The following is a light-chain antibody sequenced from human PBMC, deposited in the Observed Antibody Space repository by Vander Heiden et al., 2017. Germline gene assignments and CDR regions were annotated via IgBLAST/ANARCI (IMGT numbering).Light chain of an antibody. Sequence: DIQLTQSPSTLSASVGDRVTITCRASQSVDRYLAWYQHKPGKAPQLLIYDASTLEAEDPSRFSGSGSGTEFTLTISSLQPDDFATYYCQHDDSYPWAFGQGTKVEV. CDR1: QSVDRY. V-gene: IGKV1-5*01. CDR3: QHDDSYPWA. J-gene: IGKJ1*01. CDR2: DAS.